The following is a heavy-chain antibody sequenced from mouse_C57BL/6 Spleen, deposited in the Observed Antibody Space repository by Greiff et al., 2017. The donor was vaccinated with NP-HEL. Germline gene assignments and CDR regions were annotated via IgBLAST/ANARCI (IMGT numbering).Heavy chain of an antibody. D-gene: IGHD1-1*01. J-gene: IGHJ4*01. CDR1: GFTFSDYY. Sequence: EVQRVESEGGLVQPGSSMKLSCTASGFTFSDYYMAWVRQVPEKGLEWVANINYDGSSTYYLDSLKSRFIISRDNAKNILYLQMSSLKSEDTATYYCARGSSYEDYAMDYWGQGTSVTVSS. V-gene: IGHV5-16*01. CDR3: ARGSSYEDYAMDY. CDR2: INYDGSST.